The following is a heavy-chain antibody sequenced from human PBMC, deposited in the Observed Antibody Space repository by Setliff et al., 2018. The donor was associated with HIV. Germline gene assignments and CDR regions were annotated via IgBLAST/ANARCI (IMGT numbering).Heavy chain of an antibody. CDR2: IYYSGSP. CDR1: SASISSHYSSHY. D-gene: IGHD6-19*01. Sequence: SETLSLTCTVSSASISSHYSSHYWTCIRKSPGKGLEWIGYIYYSGSPSYNASLKSRVTISLDTSKNQFSLRLRSVTGADTAVYYCGRDGVGGAGSYWYFDLWGRGTLVTVSS. J-gene: IGHJ2*01. V-gene: IGHV4-61*01. CDR3: GRDGVGGAGSYWYFDL.